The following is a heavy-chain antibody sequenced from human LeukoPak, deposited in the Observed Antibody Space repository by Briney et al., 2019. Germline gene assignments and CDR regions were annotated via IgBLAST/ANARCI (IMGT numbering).Heavy chain of an antibody. D-gene: IGHD6-19*01. CDR1: GFTLSSYS. CDR3: AKDGYSSGWCLEY. J-gene: IGHJ4*02. Sequence: GGSLRLSCAASGFTLSSYSMSWVRQAPGKGLEWVSGISGSGDSTFYADSVKGRFTISRDNSKNTLYLQMSSLRGEDTAVYYCAKDGYSSGWCLEYWGQGTLVTVSS. V-gene: IGHV3-23*01. CDR2: ISGSGDST.